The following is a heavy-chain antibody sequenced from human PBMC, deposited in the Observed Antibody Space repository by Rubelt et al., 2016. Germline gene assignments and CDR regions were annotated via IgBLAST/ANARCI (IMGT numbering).Heavy chain of an antibody. CDR2: ISGSGGST. Sequence: RQAPGKGLEWVSAISGSGGSTYYADSVKGRFTISRDNSKNTLYLQMNSLRAEDTAVYYCARDRGTTAEKYYYYGMDVWGQGTTVTVSS. D-gene: IGHD1-7*01. J-gene: IGHJ6*02. CDR3: ARDRGTTAEKYYYYGMDV. V-gene: IGHV3-23*01.